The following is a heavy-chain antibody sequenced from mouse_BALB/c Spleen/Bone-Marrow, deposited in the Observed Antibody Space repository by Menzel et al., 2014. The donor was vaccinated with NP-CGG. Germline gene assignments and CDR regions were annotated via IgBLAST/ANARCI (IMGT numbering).Heavy chain of an antibody. CDR3: TRGGSSPYYFDY. CDR1: GYTFTSYW. V-gene: IGHV1-69*02. CDR2: IYPSDSYT. D-gene: IGHD1-1*01. J-gene: IGHJ2*01. Sequence: VQLQQSGAELVRPGASVKLSCKASGYTFTSYWINWVKQRPGQGLEWIGNIYPSDSYTNYSQKFKDKATLTVDKSSTTAYMQLSSPTSEDSAVYYGTRGGSSPYYFDYWGQGTTLTVSS.